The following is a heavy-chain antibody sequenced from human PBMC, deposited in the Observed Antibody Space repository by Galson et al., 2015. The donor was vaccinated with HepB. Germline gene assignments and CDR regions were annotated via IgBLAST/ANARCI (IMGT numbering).Heavy chain of an antibody. D-gene: IGHD1-14*01. J-gene: IGHJ3*02. CDR1: GFSFNDHW. Sequence: SLRLSCAASGFSFNDHWMHWVRQGPGKGLEWVSRINDGDTRTNYADSVKGRFIISRDDAKSTLYLQMNSLRVEDTAVYYCAREPKNQVTPRRQTDALDIWGQGTTVTVSA. V-gene: IGHV3-74*01. CDR3: AREPKNQVTPRRQTDALDI. CDR2: INDGDTRT.